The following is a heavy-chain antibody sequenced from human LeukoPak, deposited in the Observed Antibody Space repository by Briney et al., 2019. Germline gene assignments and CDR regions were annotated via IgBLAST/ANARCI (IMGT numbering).Heavy chain of an antibody. CDR2: INHSGST. J-gene: IGHJ6*03. V-gene: IGHV4-34*01. CDR1: GGSFSGYY. D-gene: IGHD4-11*01. Sequence: PSETLSLICAVYGGSFSGYYWSWIRQPPGKGLEWTGEINHSGSTNYNPSLKSRVTISVDTSKNQFSLKLSSVTAADTAVYYCARGDSDSPTYYYYYYYMDVWGKGTTVTVPS. CDR3: ARGDSDSPTYYYYYYYMDV.